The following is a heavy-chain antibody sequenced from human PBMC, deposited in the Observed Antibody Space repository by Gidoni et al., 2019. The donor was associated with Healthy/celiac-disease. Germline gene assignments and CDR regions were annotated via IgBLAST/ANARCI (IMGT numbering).Heavy chain of an antibody. Sequence: EVQLVESGGGLVQPGGSLRLSCAASGFTVRSNYMSWVRQAPGKGLEWVSVIYSGGSTYYADSVKGRFTISRDNSKNTLYLQMNSLRAEDTAVYYCARDKYDVPSYYFDYWGQGTLVTVSS. D-gene: IGHD3-3*01. CDR1: GFTVRSNY. J-gene: IGHJ4*02. V-gene: IGHV3-66*01. CDR2: IYSGGST. CDR3: ARDKYDVPSYYFDY.